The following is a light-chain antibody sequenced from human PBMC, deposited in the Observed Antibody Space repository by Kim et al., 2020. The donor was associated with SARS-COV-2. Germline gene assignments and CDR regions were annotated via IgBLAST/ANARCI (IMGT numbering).Light chain of an antibody. J-gene: IGKJ4*01. V-gene: IGKV3-20*01. CDR3: HQYGSSPQT. CDR1: QSVTSSS. CDR2: GAS. Sequence: EIVLTQSPGTLSLSPGERVTLSCRASQSVTSSSLAWHQQKPGQGPRLLIYGASSRATDIPDRFSGGGSGADFTLTISRLEPEDFAVYYCHQYGSSPQTFGGGTKVEIK.